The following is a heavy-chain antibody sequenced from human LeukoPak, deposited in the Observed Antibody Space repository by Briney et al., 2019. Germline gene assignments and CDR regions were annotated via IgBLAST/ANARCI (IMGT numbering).Heavy chain of an antibody. D-gene: IGHD3-22*01. V-gene: IGHV3-33*01. J-gene: IGHJ3*02. CDR2: IWYDGGNK. CDR3: ARDLGYYYDSSGYYDHDAFDI. CDR1: GFTFSSYG. Sequence: GGSLRLSCAASGFTFSSYGMHWVRQAPGKGLEWVAVIWYDGGNKYYADSVKGRFTISRDNSKNTLYLQMNSLRAEDTAVYYCARDLGYYYDSSGYYDHDAFDIWGQGTMVTVSS.